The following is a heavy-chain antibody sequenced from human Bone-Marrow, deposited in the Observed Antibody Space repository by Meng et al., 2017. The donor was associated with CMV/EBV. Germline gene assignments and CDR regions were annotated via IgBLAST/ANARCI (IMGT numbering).Heavy chain of an antibody. CDR2: ISYDGSNK. Sequence: GESLKISCAASGFTFSSYAMHWVRQAPGKGLEWVAVISYDGSNKYYADSVKGRFTISRDNSKNTLDLKMNSLRAEDTAVYYCASISVAGTDAFDYWGQGTLVTVSS. D-gene: IGHD6-19*01. V-gene: IGHV3-30*04. CDR3: ASISVAGTDAFDY. CDR1: GFTFSSYA. J-gene: IGHJ4*02.